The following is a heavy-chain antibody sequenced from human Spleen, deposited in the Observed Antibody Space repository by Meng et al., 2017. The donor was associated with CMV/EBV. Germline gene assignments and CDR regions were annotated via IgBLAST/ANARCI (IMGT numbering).Heavy chain of an antibody. CDR1: GYTFTSYG. CDR3: AELQTYYDFWFDP. J-gene: IGHJ5*02. CDR2: ISAYNGNT. V-gene: IGHV1-18*04. Sequence: ASVQVSCKASGYTFTSYGISWVRQAPGQGLEWMGWISAYNGNTNYAQKLQGRVTMTTDTSTSTAYMELRSLRSDDTAVYYCAELQTYYDFWFDPWGQGTLVTVSS. D-gene: IGHD3-3*01.